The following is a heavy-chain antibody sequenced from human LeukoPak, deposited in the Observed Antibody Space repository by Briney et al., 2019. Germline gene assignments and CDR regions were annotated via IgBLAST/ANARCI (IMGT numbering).Heavy chain of an antibody. J-gene: IGHJ4*02. CDR1: GGSGGSISSSNY. Sequence: SETLSLTGAVSGGSGGSISSSNYWSWVRQPPGKGLEWIGEIYHSGSTNYNPSLKSRVTISVDTSKNQFSLKLSSVTAADTAVYYCARGDDFWNFDYWGQGTLVTVSS. CDR3: ARGDDFWNFDY. CDR2: IYHSGST. V-gene: IGHV4-4*02. D-gene: IGHD3-3*01.